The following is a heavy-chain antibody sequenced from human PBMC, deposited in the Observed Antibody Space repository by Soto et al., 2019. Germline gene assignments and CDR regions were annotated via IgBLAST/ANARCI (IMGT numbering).Heavy chain of an antibody. Sequence: GGSLRLSCAASGFTFSSYDMHWVRQATGKGLEWVSAIGTASDTYYPDSVKGRFTISRENAKNSLYLQMNSLRAGDTAVYYCARAVVSCSGGSCHNWFDPWGQGTLVTVS. D-gene: IGHD2-15*01. J-gene: IGHJ5*02. CDR1: GFTFSSYD. CDR2: IGTASDT. V-gene: IGHV3-13*01. CDR3: ARAVVSCSGGSCHNWFDP.